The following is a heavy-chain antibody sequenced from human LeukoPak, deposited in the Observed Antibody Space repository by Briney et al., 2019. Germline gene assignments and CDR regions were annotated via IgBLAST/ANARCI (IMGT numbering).Heavy chain of an antibody. CDR1: GYTFTDYY. Sequence: ASVKVSCKASGYTFTDYYMHWVRQAPGQGLEWMGWINPNSGGTHYAQRFQGRVTLTGDTSISTAYMDLSRLRSGDTAVYYCARGVVELGHDYWGQGTLVAVSS. V-gene: IGHV1-2*02. D-gene: IGHD2-2*01. CDR2: INPNSGGT. CDR3: ARGVVELGHDY. J-gene: IGHJ4*02.